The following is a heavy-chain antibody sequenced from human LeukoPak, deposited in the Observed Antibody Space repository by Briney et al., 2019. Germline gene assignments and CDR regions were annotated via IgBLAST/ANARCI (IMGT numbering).Heavy chain of an antibody. CDR3: ASILRPPRERWLQLLGS. Sequence: PGGSLRLSCAASGFTFSSYGMHWVRQAPGKGLEWVAVVWYDGSNKYYADSVKGRFTISRDNSKNTLYLQMNSLRAEDTAVYYCASILRPPRERWLQLLGSWGQGTLVTVSS. D-gene: IGHD5-24*01. V-gene: IGHV3-33*01. CDR1: GFTFSSYG. CDR2: VWYDGSNK. J-gene: IGHJ5*02.